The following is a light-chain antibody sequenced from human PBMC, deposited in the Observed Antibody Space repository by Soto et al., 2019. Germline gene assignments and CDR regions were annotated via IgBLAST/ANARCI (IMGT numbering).Light chain of an antibody. CDR2: EDT. CDR3: CSYVGDTTLV. V-gene: IGLV2-23*01. J-gene: IGLJ2*01. Sequence: QSALTQHASVSGSPGQSITISCTGSGNYIESYNLISWYQQHPGKAPKLIIYEDTQRPSGVSHRFSASESGNTASLTISGLQAGDEADYYCCSYVGDTTLVFGGGTQLTVL. CDR1: GNYIESYNL.